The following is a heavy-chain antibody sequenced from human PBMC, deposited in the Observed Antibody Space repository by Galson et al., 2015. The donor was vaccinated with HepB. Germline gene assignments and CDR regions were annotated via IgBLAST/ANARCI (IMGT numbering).Heavy chain of an antibody. Sequence: SLRLSCAASGFTFSSYAMSWVRQAPGKGLEWVSAISGSGGSTYYADSVKGRFTISRDNSKNTLYLQMNSLRAEDTAVYYCAKSRLERWELRDAFDIWGQGTMVTVSS. CDR3: AKSRLERWELRDAFDI. CDR1: GFTFSSYA. J-gene: IGHJ3*02. D-gene: IGHD1-26*01. CDR2: ISGSGGST. V-gene: IGHV3-23*01.